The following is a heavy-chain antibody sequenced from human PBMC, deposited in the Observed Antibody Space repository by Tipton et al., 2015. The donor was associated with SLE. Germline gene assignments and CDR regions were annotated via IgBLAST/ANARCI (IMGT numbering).Heavy chain of an antibody. J-gene: IGHJ2*01. Sequence: TLCLTCAVSGGSITTYYWSWIRQSPGKGLEWIGYFYYSGSTKYNPSLKSRVTMSVDTSKNHFSVKLSSVTAADTAIYYCARVWSGYSSSYFDLWGRGTLVTVSS. CDR1: GGSITTYY. CDR2: FYYSGST. V-gene: IGHV4-59*01. D-gene: IGHD3-3*01. CDR3: ARVWSGYSSSYFDL.